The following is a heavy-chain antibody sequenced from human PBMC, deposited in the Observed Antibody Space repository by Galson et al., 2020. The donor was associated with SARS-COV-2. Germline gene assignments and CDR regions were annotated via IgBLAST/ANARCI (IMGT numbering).Heavy chain of an antibody. CDR3: ARGGYCSSTSCLEGFDP. D-gene: IGHD2-2*01. CDR1: GGSISSYY. Sequence: SQTLSLTCTVSGGSISSYYWSWIRQPPGKGLEWIGYIYYSGSTNYNPSLKSRVTISVDTSKNQFSLKLSSVTAADTAVYYCARGGYCSSTSCLEGFDPWGQGTLVTVSS. V-gene: IGHV4-59*01. CDR2: IYYSGST. J-gene: IGHJ5*02.